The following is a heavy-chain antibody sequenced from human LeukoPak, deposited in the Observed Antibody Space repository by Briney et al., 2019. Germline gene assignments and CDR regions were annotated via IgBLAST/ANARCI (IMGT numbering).Heavy chain of an antibody. CDR3: AKATGSTMIVVSPTYYFDY. CDR1: GFTFSSYA. J-gene: IGHJ4*02. Sequence: GGSLRLSCAASGFTFSSYAMSWVRQAPGKGLEWVSAISGSGGSTYYADSVKGRFTISRDNSKNTLYLQMNSLGAEDTAVYYCAKATGSTMIVVSPTYYFDYWGQGTLVTVSS. D-gene: IGHD3-22*01. CDR2: ISGSGGST. V-gene: IGHV3-23*01.